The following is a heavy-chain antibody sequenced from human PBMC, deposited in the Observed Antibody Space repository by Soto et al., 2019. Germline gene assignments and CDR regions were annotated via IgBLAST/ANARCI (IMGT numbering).Heavy chain of an antibody. CDR1: GGSISSGGYY. Sequence: TLSLTCTVSGGSISSGGYYWSWIRQHPGKGLEWIGYIYYSGSTYYNPSLKSRVTISVDTSKNQFSLKLSSVTAADTAVYYCASGGVVVPTRPFDYWGQGTLVTVSS. V-gene: IGHV4-31*03. J-gene: IGHJ4*02. CDR3: ASGGVVVPTRPFDY. D-gene: IGHD2-21*01. CDR2: IYYSGST.